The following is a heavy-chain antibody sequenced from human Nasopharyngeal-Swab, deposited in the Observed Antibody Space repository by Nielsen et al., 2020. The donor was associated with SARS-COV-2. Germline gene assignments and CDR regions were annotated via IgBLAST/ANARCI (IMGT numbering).Heavy chain of an antibody. Sequence: GGSLRLSCAASGFTFSSYGMHWVRQAPGKGLEWVAVISYDGSNKYYADSVKGRFTISRDNSKNTLYLQMNSLRAEGTAVYYCARPYSGSYWSYFDYWGQGTLVTVSS. CDR1: GFTFSSYG. V-gene: IGHV3-30*05. CDR3: ARPYSGSYWSYFDY. J-gene: IGHJ4*02. CDR2: ISYDGSNK. D-gene: IGHD1-26*01.